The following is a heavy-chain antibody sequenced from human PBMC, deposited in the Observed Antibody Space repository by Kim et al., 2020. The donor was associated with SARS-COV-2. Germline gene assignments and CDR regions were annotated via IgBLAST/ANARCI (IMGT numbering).Heavy chain of an antibody. CDR3: ARDVTYDFPNAPDV. J-gene: IGHJ6*02. V-gene: IGHV3-33*01. CDR1: GFTFSSYG. Sequence: GGSLRLSCAASGFTFSSYGMHWVRQAPGKGLEWVAVIWYDGSNKYYADSVKGRFTISRDNSKNTLYLQMNSLRAEDTAVYYCARDVTYDFPNAPDVWGQGTTVTVSS. D-gene: IGHD3-3*01. CDR2: IWYDGSNK.